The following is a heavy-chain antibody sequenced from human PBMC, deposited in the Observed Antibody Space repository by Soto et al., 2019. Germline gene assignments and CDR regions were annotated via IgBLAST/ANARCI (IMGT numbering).Heavy chain of an antibody. V-gene: IGHV5-51*01. CDR1: GYSFTNYW. CDR3: ARRLYYYDSSGLSYPDY. Sequence: PGESLKISCKSSGYSFTNYWIAWVRQMPGKGLEWMGIIYPGDSDTRYSPSFQGQVTISADKSISTAYLQWSSLKASDTAMYYCARRLYYYDSSGLSYPDYWGQGTLVTVPQ. J-gene: IGHJ4*02. D-gene: IGHD3-22*01. CDR2: IYPGDSDT.